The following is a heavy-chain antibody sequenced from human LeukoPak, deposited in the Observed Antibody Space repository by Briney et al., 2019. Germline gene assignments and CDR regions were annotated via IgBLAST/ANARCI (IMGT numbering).Heavy chain of an antibody. Sequence: ATGIAVKSKWVNRVGQPPGKKLKWVANINREGSDKNYVDSVKGRFTISRDNAKNSLYLQMNSLRVEDTAVYYCARDGVPGGRDVWGQGTTVTVS. V-gene: IGHV3-7*01. CDR3: ARDGVPGGRDV. CDR2: INREGSDK. J-gene: IGHJ6*02. CDR1: GIAVKSKW. D-gene: IGHD3-16*01.